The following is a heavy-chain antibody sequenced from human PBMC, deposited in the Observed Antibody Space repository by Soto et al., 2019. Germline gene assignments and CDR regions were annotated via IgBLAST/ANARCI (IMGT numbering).Heavy chain of an antibody. D-gene: IGHD3-9*01. J-gene: IGHJ4*02. V-gene: IGHV4-39*01. CDR1: GGSVSGSSYY. Sequence: PSETLSLTCTVSGGSVSGSSYYLGWVRQPPGKGLEWIGSVYYSGSTYYNPSLESRVTISVDKSKNQFSLKLMSLSAADTAVYYCGRLEGLATISYYFDYWGQGALVTVSS. CDR3: GRLEGLATISYYFDY. CDR2: VYYSGST.